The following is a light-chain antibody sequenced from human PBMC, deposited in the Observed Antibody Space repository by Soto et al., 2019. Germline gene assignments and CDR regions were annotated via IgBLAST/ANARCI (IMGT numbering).Light chain of an antibody. J-gene: IGKJ5*01. Sequence: EIVLPQSPATLSLSPGDRSTLSGRASQSVSIYLAWYQQKPGQAPRLLIYDASNRATGIPAKFSGSGSGTDFTLTISSREPEDSAVYYCQQRSNSPTWITFGQGTRLEIK. CDR2: DAS. V-gene: IGKV3-11*01. CDR1: QSVSIY. CDR3: QQRSNSPTWIT.